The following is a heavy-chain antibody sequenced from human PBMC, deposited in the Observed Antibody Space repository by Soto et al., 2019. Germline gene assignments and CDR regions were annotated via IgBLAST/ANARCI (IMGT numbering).Heavy chain of an antibody. CDR3: AREEGTRYNWNVRFDY. D-gene: IGHD1-1*01. Sequence: QVQLEQSGAEVKKPGASMKVSCKASGYTFISQYMHWVRQAPGQGLEWMGIINPSGGTTTYAQRFQGRVTMTRDTSTSTVYMELSNLISEDTAVYYWAREEGTRYNWNVRFDYWGQGTLVTVSS. V-gene: IGHV1-46*03. J-gene: IGHJ4*02. CDR1: GYTFISQY. CDR2: INPSGGTT.